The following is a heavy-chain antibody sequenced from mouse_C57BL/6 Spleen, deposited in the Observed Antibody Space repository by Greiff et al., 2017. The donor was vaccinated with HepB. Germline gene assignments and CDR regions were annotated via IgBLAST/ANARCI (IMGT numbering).Heavy chain of an antibody. CDR3: AREEVYGNYGYYAMDY. CDR2: IYPRDGST. CDR1: GYTFTSYD. J-gene: IGHJ4*01. D-gene: IGHD2-1*01. Sequence: QVQLQQSGPELVKPGASVKLSCKASGYTFTSYDINWVKQRPGQGLEWIGWIYPRDGSTKYNEKFKGKATLTVDTSSSTAYMELHSLTSEDAAVYFCAREEVYGNYGYYAMDYWGQGTSVTVSS. V-gene: IGHV1-85*01.